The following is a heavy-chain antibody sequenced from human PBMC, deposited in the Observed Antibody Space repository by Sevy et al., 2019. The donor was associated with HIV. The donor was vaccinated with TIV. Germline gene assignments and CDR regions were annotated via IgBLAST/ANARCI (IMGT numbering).Heavy chain of an antibody. CDR3: ASTSLDCGGDCYSAFDI. CDR1: GYSFTSYW. V-gene: IGHV5-51*01. Sequence: GESLKISCKGSGYSFTSYWIGWVRQMPGKGLEWMGIIYPGDSDTRYSPSFQGQVTISADKSISTAYLQWSSLKASDTAMYYCASTSLDCGGDCYSAFDIWGQGTMVTVSS. CDR2: IYPGDSDT. J-gene: IGHJ3*02. D-gene: IGHD2-21*02.